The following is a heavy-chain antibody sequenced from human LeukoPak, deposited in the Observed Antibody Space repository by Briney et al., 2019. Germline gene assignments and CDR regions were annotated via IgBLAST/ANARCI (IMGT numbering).Heavy chain of an antibody. D-gene: IGHD3-10*01. Sequence: SETLSLTCTISGGPITAYYWSWLRQPPGKGLEWIGYVYYTGSTNYNPSLNSRLTISLGTSKNQFSLRLTSVTAADTAVYYCATGQILFGSHYWGLGTLVTVSS. J-gene: IGHJ4*02. V-gene: IGHV4-59*01. CDR1: GGPITAYY. CDR3: ATGQILFGSHY. CDR2: VYYTGST.